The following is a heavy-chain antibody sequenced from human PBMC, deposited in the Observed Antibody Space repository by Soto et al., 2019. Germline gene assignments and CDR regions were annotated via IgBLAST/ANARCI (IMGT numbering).Heavy chain of an antibody. CDR1: CGSISSYY. CDR2: IYYSGST. CDR3: ATSNWFDP. Sequence: SETLSLTCTVSCGSISSYYWSWIRQPPGKGLEWIGYIYYSGSTNYNPSLKSRVTISVDTSKNQFSLKLSSVTTADTAVYYCATSNWFDPWGQGTLVTVSS. J-gene: IGHJ5*02. V-gene: IGHV4-59*08.